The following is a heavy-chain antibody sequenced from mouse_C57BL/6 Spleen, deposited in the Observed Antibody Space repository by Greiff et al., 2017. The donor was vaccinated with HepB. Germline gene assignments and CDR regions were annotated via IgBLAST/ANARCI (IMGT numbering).Heavy chain of an antibody. J-gene: IGHJ2*01. CDR1: GFTFSDYG. D-gene: IGHD4-1*01. Sequence: DVQLVESGGGLVKPGGSLKLSCAASGFTFSDYGMHWVRQAPEKGLEWVAYISSGSSTIDYADTVKGRFTISRDNAKNTLFLQMTSLRSEDTAMYYCARETGAGDLDYWGQGTTLTVSS. CDR2: ISSGSSTI. CDR3: ARETGAGDLDY. V-gene: IGHV5-17*01.